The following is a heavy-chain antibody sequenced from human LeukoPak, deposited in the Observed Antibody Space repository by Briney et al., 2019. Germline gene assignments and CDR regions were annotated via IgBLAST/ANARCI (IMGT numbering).Heavy chain of an antibody. CDR2: ISGTSSTM. J-gene: IGHJ4*02. CDR1: GFIFSRYW. V-gene: IGHV3-48*04. CDR3: ARVEWEGPHPTLNY. Sequence: PGGSLRLSCGASGFIFSRYWMNWVRQAPGKGVDWVSYISGTSSTMHYADSVKGRFTISRDNAKNSLYLQMNSLRAEDTAVYYCARVEWEGPHPTLNYWGQGTLVTVSS. D-gene: IGHD1-26*01.